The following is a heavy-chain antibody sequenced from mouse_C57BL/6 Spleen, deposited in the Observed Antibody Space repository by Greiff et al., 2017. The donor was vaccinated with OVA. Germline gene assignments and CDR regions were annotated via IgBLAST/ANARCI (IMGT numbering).Heavy chain of an antibody. Sequence: VQLKESGPGLVKPSQSLSLTCSVTGYSFTSGYYWNWIRQFPGNKLEWMGYISYDGSNNYNPSLKNRISITRDTSKNQFFLKLNSVTTEDTATYYCARGSSGYRFAYWGQGTMVTVSA. D-gene: IGHD3-2*02. J-gene: IGHJ3*01. V-gene: IGHV3-6*01. CDR1: GYSFTSGYY. CDR2: ISYDGSN. CDR3: ARGSSGYRFAY.